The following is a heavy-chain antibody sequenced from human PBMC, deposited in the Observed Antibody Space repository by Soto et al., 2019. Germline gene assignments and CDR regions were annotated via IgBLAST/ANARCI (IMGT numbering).Heavy chain of an antibody. V-gene: IGHV4-31*03. CDR3: ARVSAGGTRWFDS. CDR2: IYYRGTT. Sequence: QVQLQESGPGLVKPSQTLSLTCSVSGGSISTGVWYWSWVREHPGKGLEWIGDIYYRGTTSYNPSLGSRVTISRDTSKNQVSLKVNSVAAADTAVDYCARVSAGGTRWFDSWGQGIRVNVSS. D-gene: IGHD6-13*01. CDR1: GGSISTGVWY. J-gene: IGHJ5*01.